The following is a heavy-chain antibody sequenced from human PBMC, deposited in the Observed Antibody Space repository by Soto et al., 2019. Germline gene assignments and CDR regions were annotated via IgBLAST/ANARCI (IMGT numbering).Heavy chain of an antibody. V-gene: IGHV3-23*01. J-gene: IGHJ4*02. CDR3: AKEWQHMSPFDY. CDR1: GFTFSGCG. Sequence: GGSLSLSCAASGFTFSGCGMSWVRQAPGKGLEWVSAISSSGTSTYYADSVKGRFTISRDNSKNTLYLQMKSLRAEDTAVYYCAKEWQHMSPFDYWGRGTLVTASS. D-gene: IGHD6-13*01. CDR2: ISSSGTST.